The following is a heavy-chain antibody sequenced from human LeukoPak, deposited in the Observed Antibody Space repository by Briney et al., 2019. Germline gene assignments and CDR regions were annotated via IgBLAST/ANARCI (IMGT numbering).Heavy chain of an antibody. CDR1: GFTFSSYA. V-gene: IGHV3-23*01. J-gene: IGHJ3*01. CDR3: AKRITVVARDAFDF. Sequence: PGGSLRLSCAASGFTFSSYAMNWVRQAPGMGLDWVSAITESGAGTYYADSVKGRFTISRDNSKNTLYLQMNSLRAEDTAIYYCAKRITVVARDAFDFWGQGTMVTVSS. D-gene: IGHD1-14*01. CDR2: ITESGAGT.